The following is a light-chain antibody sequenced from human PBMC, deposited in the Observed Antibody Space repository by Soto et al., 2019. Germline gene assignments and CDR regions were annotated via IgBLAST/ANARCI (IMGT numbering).Light chain of an antibody. Sequence: EIVMTQSPAILSVSPGERATLSCRASQSVTSNLAWYQQKPGQAPRLLIYGASTRATGIPARFSGSGSGTEFTLTISSLQSEDFAVYYCQQYNDWSLTFGQGTKVEIK. CDR2: GAS. J-gene: IGKJ1*01. V-gene: IGKV3D-15*01. CDR3: QQYNDWSLT. CDR1: QSVTSN.